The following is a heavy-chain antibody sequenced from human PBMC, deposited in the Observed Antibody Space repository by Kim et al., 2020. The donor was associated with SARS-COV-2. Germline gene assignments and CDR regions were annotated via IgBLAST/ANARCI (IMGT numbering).Heavy chain of an antibody. CDR2: IYSGGDST. CDR3: AKDHEQHTDALDI. Sequence: SLLLSCAASGFTFSNYAMSWVRQAPGKGLECVSVIYSGGDSTFYADSVKGRFTISRDNSKNTLSLQMNSLRAEDTAVYYCAKDHEQHTDALDIWGQGTMVTVSS. D-gene: IGHD6-13*01. CDR1: GFTFSNYA. J-gene: IGHJ3*02. V-gene: IGHV3-23*03.